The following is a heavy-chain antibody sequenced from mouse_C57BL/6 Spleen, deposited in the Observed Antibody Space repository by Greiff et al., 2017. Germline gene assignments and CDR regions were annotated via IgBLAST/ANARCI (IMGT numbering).Heavy chain of an antibody. D-gene: IGHD3-3*01. CDR3: ARHEERDLYFDY. Sequence: QVQLQQSGAELVKPGASVKLSCTASGYTFTEYTIHWVKQRSGQGLEWIGWFYPGSGSIKYNEKFKGKATLTADKSSSTVYMELSRLTSEDSAVXFCARHEERDLYFDYWGQGTTLTVSS. CDR2: FYPGSGSI. V-gene: IGHV1-62-2*01. CDR1: GYTFTEYT. J-gene: IGHJ2*01.